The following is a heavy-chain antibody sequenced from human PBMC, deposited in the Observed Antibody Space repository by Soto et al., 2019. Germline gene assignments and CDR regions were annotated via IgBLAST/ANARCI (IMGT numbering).Heavy chain of an antibody. CDR3: EKDLYYYDNSGPHH. V-gene: IGHV3-23*01. CDR2: SSSRGGST. D-gene: IGHD3-22*01. Sequence: GGCTRLSWAASVFTVSSYAVNWIRQAPWKGLEWVSASSSRGGSTYYADSVKGRFTISRDNSKNTLFLQMNSLRAEDTAVYYCEKDLYYYDNSGPHHWGQGALVTVSS. CDR1: VFTVSSYA. J-gene: IGHJ5*02.